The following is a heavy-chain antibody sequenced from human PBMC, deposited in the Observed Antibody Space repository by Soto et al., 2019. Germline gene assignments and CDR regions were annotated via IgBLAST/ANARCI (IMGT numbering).Heavy chain of an antibody. CDR2: INPNSGGT. Sequence: GASVKVSCKASGYPFTGYYMHWVRQAPGQGLEWMGWINPNSGGTNYAQKFQGRVTMTRDASISTAYMELSRLRSDDTAGYYCARDRGEMATILGMDVWGQGTTVTVSS. V-gene: IGHV1-2*02. CDR1: GYPFTGYY. D-gene: IGHD5-12*01. CDR3: ARDRGEMATILGMDV. J-gene: IGHJ6*02.